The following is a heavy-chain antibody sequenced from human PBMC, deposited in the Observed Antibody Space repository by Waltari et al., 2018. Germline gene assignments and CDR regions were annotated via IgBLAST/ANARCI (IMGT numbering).Heavy chain of an antibody. V-gene: IGHV4-59*01. CDR1: GGSISRYY. Sequence: QVQLQESGPGLVKPSETLSLTCTVSGGSISRYYWPWIRPPPGKGLEWIGYIYYSGSTNYNPSLKSRVTISVDTSKNQFSLKLSSVTAADTAVYYCARGYQLPPYRDAFDIWGQGTMVTVSS. CDR3: ARGYQLPPYRDAFDI. J-gene: IGHJ3*02. D-gene: IGHD2-2*01. CDR2: IYYSGST.